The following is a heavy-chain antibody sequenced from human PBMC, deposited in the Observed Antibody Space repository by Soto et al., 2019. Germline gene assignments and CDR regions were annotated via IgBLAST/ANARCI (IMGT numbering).Heavy chain of an antibody. D-gene: IGHD6-13*01. CDR1: GYSFTSYW. Sequence: GESLKISCKGSGYSFTSYWINWVRQMPGKGLEWMGIIYPGDSDTRYSPSFQGQVTISADKSIDTAYLQWRSLKASDTAVYYCARHHGSPGSYFGLDVWGQGTTVTVSS. CDR2: IYPGDSDT. J-gene: IGHJ6*02. V-gene: IGHV5-51*01. CDR3: ARHHGSPGSYFGLDV.